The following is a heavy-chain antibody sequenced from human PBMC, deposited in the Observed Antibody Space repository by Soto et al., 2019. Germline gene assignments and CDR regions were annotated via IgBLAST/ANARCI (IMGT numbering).Heavy chain of an antibody. CDR1: GYTFTIYG. CDR3: ARAPLHLQLWPYFDF. D-gene: IGHD5-18*01. CDR2: ISAYNGNT. Sequence: GASVKVSCKASGYTFTIYGIIWVRQDTGQGLEWMGWISAYNGNTNYAQKLQGRVTMTTDTSTSTAYMELRSLRSDDTAVYYCARAPLHLQLWPYFDFWGQGTLVTGSS. J-gene: IGHJ4*02. V-gene: IGHV1-18*01.